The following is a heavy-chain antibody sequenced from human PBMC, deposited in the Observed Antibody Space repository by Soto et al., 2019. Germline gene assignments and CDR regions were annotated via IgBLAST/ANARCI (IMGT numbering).Heavy chain of an antibody. D-gene: IGHD2-15*01. CDR1: GAPISSNDYF. V-gene: IGHV4-39*01. CDR2: MHASGGT. CDR3: AAIVVGATRHSDVDH. Sequence: NPSETQSLTCSVSGAPISSNDYFWAWIRQPPGRGLEFIASMHASGGTYHASSLKSRATMSLDTSKDQFSLKLQSVTAADTGTYYCAAIVVGATRHSDVDHWGQGTLVTVSS. J-gene: IGHJ4*02.